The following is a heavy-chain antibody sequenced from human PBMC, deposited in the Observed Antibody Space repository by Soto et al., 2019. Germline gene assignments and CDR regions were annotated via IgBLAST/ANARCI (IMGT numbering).Heavy chain of an antibody. Sequence: GGSLRLSCAASGFTFSSYWMSWVRQAPGKGLEWVANIKQDGSEKYYVDSVKGRLTISRDNAKNSLYLQMNSLRAEDTAVYYCARDSYTSAYTTGMDVWGQGTTVTVSS. D-gene: IGHD2-2*02. CDR1: GFTFSSYW. CDR2: IKQDGSEK. CDR3: ARDSYTSAYTTGMDV. V-gene: IGHV3-7*05. J-gene: IGHJ6*02.